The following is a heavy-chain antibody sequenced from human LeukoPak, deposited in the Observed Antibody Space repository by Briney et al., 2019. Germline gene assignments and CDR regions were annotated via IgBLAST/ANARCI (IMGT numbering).Heavy chain of an antibody. Sequence: SETLSLTCAVSGGSISSSNWWSWVRQPPGKGLEWIGEIYHSGSTNYNPSLKSRVTISVDKSKNQFSLKLSSVTAADTAVYYCARVVRGRNGYYFDYWGQGTLVTVSS. CDR1: GGSISSSNW. CDR2: IYHSGST. CDR3: ARVVRGRNGYYFDY. J-gene: IGHJ4*02. D-gene: IGHD3-16*01. V-gene: IGHV4-4*02.